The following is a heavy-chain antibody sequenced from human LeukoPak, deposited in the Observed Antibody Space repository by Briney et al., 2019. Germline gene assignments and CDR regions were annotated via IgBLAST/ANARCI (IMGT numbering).Heavy chain of an antibody. CDR1: GDSISSSSSY. Sequence: SETLSLTCSVSGDSISSSSSYWGWIRQPPGKGLEWIGSIYYSGSTYYNTSLQSRVTISVDTSKNQFSLKLSSVTTADTAVYYCARSVEGCCSGGSCYSYYYYMDVWGKGTTVTVSS. J-gene: IGHJ6*03. CDR3: ARSVEGCCSGGSCYSYYYYMDV. D-gene: IGHD2-15*01. CDR2: IYYSGST. V-gene: IGHV4-39*07.